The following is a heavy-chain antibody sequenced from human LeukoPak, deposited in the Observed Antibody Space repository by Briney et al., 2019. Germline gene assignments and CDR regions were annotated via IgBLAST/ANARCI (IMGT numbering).Heavy chain of an antibody. CDR1: GGTFSSYA. D-gene: IGHD2-15*01. Sequence: GSSVKVSCKASGGTFSSYAISWVRQAPGQGLEWMGRIIPILGIANYAQKFQGRVTITADKSTSTAYMELSSLRSEDTAVYYCATGRGGSSWDFDYWGQGTLVTVSS. J-gene: IGHJ4*02. V-gene: IGHV1-69*04. CDR2: IIPILGIA. CDR3: ATGRGGSSWDFDY.